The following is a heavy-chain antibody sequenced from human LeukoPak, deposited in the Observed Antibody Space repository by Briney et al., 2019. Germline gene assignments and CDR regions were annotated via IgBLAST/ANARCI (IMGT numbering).Heavy chain of an antibody. J-gene: IGHJ4*02. CDR3: ARAKSGSYSETGFDN. D-gene: IGHD1-26*01. V-gene: IGHV1-8*01. Sequence: ASVKVSCKASGYTFTSYDINWVRQATGQGPEWMGWMNPNSGNTGYGQKFQGRVTMTRNTSTSTAYMELSSLRFEDTAVYYCARAKSGSYSETGFDNWGQGTLVTVSS. CDR1: GYTFTSYD. CDR2: MNPNSGNT.